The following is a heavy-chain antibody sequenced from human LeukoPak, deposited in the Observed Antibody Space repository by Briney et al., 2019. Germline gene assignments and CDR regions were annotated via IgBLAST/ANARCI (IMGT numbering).Heavy chain of an antibody. V-gene: IGHV3-21*01. J-gene: IGHJ3*01. Sequence: GGSLRLSCAASGFTFSSYSMNWVRQAPGKGLEWVSSISSSSSYIYSADSVKGRFTISRDNAKNSLYLQMNSLRAEDTAVYYCARDQVYTSLSAFGFWGQGTKVTVSS. CDR3: ARDQVYTSLSAFGF. CDR2: ISSSSSYI. CDR1: GFTFSSYS. D-gene: IGHD3-16*01.